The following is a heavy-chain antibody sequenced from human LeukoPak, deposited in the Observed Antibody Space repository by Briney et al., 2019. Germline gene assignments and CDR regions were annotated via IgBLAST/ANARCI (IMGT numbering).Heavy chain of an antibody. V-gene: IGHV4-59*08. CDR3: ARLPTDSSSDHY. D-gene: IGHD6-6*01. CDR1: GGSISGSY. Sequence: PSETLSLTCTVSGGSISGSYWSWIRQPPGKGLEWIGYIYYSGTTNYNPSLKSRVTISVDTSKNQFSLKLSSVTAADTAVYYCARLPTDSSSDHYWGQGTLVTASS. J-gene: IGHJ4*02. CDR2: IYYSGTT.